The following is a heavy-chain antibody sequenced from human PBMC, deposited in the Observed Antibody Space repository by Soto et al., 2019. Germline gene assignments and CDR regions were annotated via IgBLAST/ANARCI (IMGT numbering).Heavy chain of an antibody. CDR1: GYTFTSYG. D-gene: IGHD3-16*02. CDR2: ISAYNGNT. J-gene: IGHJ4*02. CDR3: ARFTSLWGSYPQLDY. Sequence: QVQLVQSGAEVKKPGASVKVSCKASGYTFTSYGISWVRQAPGQGLEWMGWISAYNGNTNYAQKLQGRVTMTTDTSTSTAYMERRRQRSNDTAVYYCARFTSLWGSYPQLDYWGQGTLVTVSS. V-gene: IGHV1-18*01.